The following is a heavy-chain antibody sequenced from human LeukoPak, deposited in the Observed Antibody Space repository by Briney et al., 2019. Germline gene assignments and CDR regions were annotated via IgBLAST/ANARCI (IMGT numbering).Heavy chain of an antibody. CDR3: ARVSSEYSYGHPYYFDY. V-gene: IGHV3-21*01. CDR2: ISSSSSYI. Sequence: GGTLRLSCAASGFTFSTYPVIWVRQAPGKGLEWVSSISSSSSYIYYADSVKGRFTISRDNAKNSLYLQMNSLRAEDTAVYYCARVSSEYSYGHPYYFDYWGQGTLVTVSS. D-gene: IGHD5-18*01. CDR1: GFTFSTYP. J-gene: IGHJ4*02.